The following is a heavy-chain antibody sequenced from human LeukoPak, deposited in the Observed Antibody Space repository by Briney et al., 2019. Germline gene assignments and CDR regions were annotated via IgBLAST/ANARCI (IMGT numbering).Heavy chain of an antibody. J-gene: IGHJ5*02. CDR2: INHSGST. CDR1: GGSFSGYY. CDR3: ARGRYYYDSSGYYYGWFDP. V-gene: IGHV4-34*01. D-gene: IGHD3-22*01. Sequence: PSETLSLTCAVYGGSFSGYYWSWIRQPPGKGLEWIGEINHSGSTNYNPSLKSRVTISVDTSKNQFSLKLSSVTAADTAVYYCARGRYYYDSSGYYYGWFDPWGQGTLVTVSS.